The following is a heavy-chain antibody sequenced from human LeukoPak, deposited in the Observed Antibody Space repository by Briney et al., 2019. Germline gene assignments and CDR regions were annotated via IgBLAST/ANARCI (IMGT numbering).Heavy chain of an antibody. CDR3: ARDDGTSGYSGSYN. CDR1: GGSISSYY. D-gene: IGHD1-26*01. J-gene: IGHJ4*02. CDR2: IYTSGST. V-gene: IGHV4-4*07. Sequence: PSETLSLTCTVSGGSISSYYWSWIRQPAGKGLEWIGRIYTSGSTNYNPSLKSRVTMSVDTSKNQFSLKLSSVTVADTAVYYCARDDGTSGYSGSYNWGQGTLVTVSS.